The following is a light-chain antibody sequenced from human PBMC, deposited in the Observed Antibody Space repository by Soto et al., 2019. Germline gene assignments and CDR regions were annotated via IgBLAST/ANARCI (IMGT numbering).Light chain of an antibody. CDR2: GAS. CDR1: QSVSSNY. CDR3: QQYGSSLLT. Sequence: EIVLTQSPATLSLSPGERATLSCRASQSVSSNYLAWYQQKPGQAPRLLIYGASSRATGIPDRFSGSGSGTDFTLTISRLEPEDFAVYYCQQYGSSLLTFGGGTKVEIK. J-gene: IGKJ4*01. V-gene: IGKV3-20*01.